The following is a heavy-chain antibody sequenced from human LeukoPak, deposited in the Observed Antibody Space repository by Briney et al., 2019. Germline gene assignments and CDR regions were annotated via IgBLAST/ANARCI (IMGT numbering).Heavy chain of an antibody. Sequence: GGSLRLSCAASGFPVAPFWMTWVRQAPGKGPEFVATMNRDGSEVAYGNSVRGRFTISRDNAKNSLYLQMYNLRAEDTAVYYCARGIDEWLYLNYWGQGALVTVSS. CDR1: GFPVAPFW. V-gene: IGHV3-7*04. CDR2: MNRDGSEV. CDR3: ARGIDEWLYLNY. J-gene: IGHJ4*02. D-gene: IGHD3-3*01.